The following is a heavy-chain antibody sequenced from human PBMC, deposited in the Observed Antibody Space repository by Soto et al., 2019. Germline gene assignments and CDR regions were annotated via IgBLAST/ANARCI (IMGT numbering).Heavy chain of an antibody. CDR3: AIEHYGGNSYFDY. CDR2: SIPIFGTA. CDR1: GGTFSSYA. D-gene: IGHD4-17*01. V-gene: IGHV1-69*06. J-gene: IGHJ4*02. Sequence: QVHLVQSGAEGKKPGSSVKVSCNASGGTFSSYAISWVRQAPGQGLAWMGGSIPIFGTANYAQKFQVRVTITADKSTSTASIELSSLSSEDTAVYYCAIEHYGGNSYFDYWGQGNLVTVSA.